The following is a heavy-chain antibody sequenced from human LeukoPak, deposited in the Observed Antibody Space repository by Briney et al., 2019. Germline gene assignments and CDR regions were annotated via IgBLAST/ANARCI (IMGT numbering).Heavy chain of an antibody. Sequence: SETLSLTCAVYGGSFSGYYWSWIRQPPGKGLEWIGEINHSGCTNYNPSLKSRVTISVDTSKNQFSLKLSSVTAADTAVYYCAREVWSGVYYYYGMDVWGQGTTVTVSS. V-gene: IGHV4-34*01. CDR1: GGSFSGYY. CDR3: AREVWSGVYYYYGMDV. CDR2: INHSGCT. J-gene: IGHJ6*02. D-gene: IGHD3-3*01.